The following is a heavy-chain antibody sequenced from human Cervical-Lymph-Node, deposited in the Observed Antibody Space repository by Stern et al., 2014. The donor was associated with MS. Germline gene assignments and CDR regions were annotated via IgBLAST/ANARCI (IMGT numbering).Heavy chain of an antibody. CDR3: ARELSEMYGMDV. CDR2: LYYSGPT. CDR1: GGSINNGDYY. J-gene: IGHJ6*02. V-gene: IGHV4-31*03. Sequence: QVQLQESGPGLVKPSQTLSLTCTVSGGSINNGDYYWSWVRQHPGKGLEWLGYLYYSGPTYYNPSLKGRLTISFDTSKRHFSLKLTSVTAADTAVYYCARELSEMYGMDVWGQGTTVTVSS. D-gene: IGHD3-10*01.